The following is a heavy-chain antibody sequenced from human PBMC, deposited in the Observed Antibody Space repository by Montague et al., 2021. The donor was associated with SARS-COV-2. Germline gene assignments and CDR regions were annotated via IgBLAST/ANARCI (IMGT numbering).Heavy chain of an antibody. V-gene: IGHV4-34*01. CDR1: GGSISGYY. CDR2: IGPSGST. J-gene: IGHJ4*02. CDR3: ARGLIDITMMVVVFTGASLYFDY. D-gene: IGHD3-22*01. Sequence: SETLSLTCTVSGGSISGYYWSWIRQPPGKGLEWIGEIGPSGSTNYNPSLKSRVIISLDTSKNQFSLKLSSVTAADTAVYYCARGLIDITMMVVVFTGASLYFDYWGQGILVTVSS.